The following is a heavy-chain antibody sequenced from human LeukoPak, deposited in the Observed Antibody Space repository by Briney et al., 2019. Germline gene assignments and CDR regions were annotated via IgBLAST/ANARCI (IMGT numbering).Heavy chain of an antibody. CDR3: ASSGSYRFDY. J-gene: IGHJ4*02. Sequence: GGPLSFSCAASGFTSISYSMNGVRQAPGKGLGWVSHITASGTAMFYADSVKGRFTISRDNAKNSLYLQMNSLRDEDTAVYYCASSGSYRFDYWGQGTLVTVSS. V-gene: IGHV3-48*02. D-gene: IGHD1-26*01. CDR2: ITASGTAM. CDR1: GFTSISYS.